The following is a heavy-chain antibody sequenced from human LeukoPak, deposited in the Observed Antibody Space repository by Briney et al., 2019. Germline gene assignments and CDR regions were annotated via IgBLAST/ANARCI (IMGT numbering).Heavy chain of an antibody. Sequence: SETLSLTCTVSGGSISSYYWSWIRQPPGKGLEWIGYIYYSGSTNYNPSLKSRVTISVDTSKNQFSLKLSSVTAADTAVYYCARVVVVAATLRWFDPWGQGTLVTVSS. V-gene: IGHV4-59*01. J-gene: IGHJ5*02. CDR1: GGSISSYY. CDR2: IYYSGST. D-gene: IGHD2-15*01. CDR3: ARVVVVAATLRWFDP.